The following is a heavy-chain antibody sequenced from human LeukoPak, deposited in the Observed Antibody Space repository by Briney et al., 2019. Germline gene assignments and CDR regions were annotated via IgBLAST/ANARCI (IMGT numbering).Heavy chain of an antibody. V-gene: IGHV4-59*10. J-gene: IGHJ4*02. D-gene: IGHD6-6*01. CDR1: GGSFSGYY. CDR2: IYTSGGT. Sequence: PSETLSLTCAVYGGSFSGYYWRWIRQPAGKGLEWIGRIYTSGGTNYNPSLKSRVTISGDTSKNQFSRKLSSVPAADPAVYYCARGSWQLAEEVYWGQGTLVTVSS. CDR3: ARGSWQLAEEVY.